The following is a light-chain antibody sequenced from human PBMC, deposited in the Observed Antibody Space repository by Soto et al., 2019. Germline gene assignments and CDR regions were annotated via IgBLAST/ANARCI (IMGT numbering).Light chain of an antibody. J-gene: IGLJ3*02. CDR3: STCADSLNAWV. Sequence: QSVLTQPPSASETPGQRVAISCSGSTSNIGVNTVHWYQQLPGTAPKLLIYNNDRRPSGVPDRFSGSKSGTSASLAISGLQSEDEADYFCSTCADSLNAWVFGGGTKLTVL. V-gene: IGLV1-44*01. CDR1: TSNIGVNT. CDR2: NND.